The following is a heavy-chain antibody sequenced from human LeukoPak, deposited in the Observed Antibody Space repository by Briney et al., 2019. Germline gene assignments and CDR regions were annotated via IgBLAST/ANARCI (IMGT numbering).Heavy chain of an antibody. Sequence: GASVKVSCKASGYTFTSYGISWVRQAPGQGLEWMGWITTYNGNTNYAQNLQARVTMTTDTSTSTAYMELRSLRSDDTALYYCATGSDVLRYFDWFPFDYWGQGTLVTVSS. CDR2: ITTYNGNT. CDR3: ATGSDVLRYFDWFPFDY. V-gene: IGHV1-18*01. D-gene: IGHD3-9*01. J-gene: IGHJ4*02. CDR1: GYTFTSYG.